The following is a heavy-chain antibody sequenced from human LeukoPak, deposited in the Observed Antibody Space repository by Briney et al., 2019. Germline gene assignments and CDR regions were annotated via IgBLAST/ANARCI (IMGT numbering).Heavy chain of an antibody. J-gene: IGHJ6*02. CDR1: GYTLTELS. V-gene: IGHV1-24*01. CDR2: YDPGDGET. D-gene: IGHD2-2*01. Sequence: GASVKVSCKVSGYTLTELSMHWVRQAPGKGLEWMGGYDPGDGETIYAQKFQGRVTMTEDTSTDTAYMELSSLRSEDTAVYYCATEAGSTSRMVYGMDVWGQGTTVTVSS. CDR3: ATEAGSTSRMVYGMDV.